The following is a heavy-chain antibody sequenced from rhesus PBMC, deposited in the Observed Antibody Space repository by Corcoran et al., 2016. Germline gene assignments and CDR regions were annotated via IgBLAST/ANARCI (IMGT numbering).Heavy chain of an antibody. D-gene: IGHD5-24*01. CDR3: AKDPSWYSLNYVYY. CDR1: GGSISSYW. V-gene: IGHV4-147*01. Sequence: QVQLQESGPGVVKPSETLSLTCAVSGGSISSYWWGWIRQPPGKGLEWSGQIYGGSSSTSYNPPLKIRVTSSSDTSKNQFSLKLSSVTAADTAVYYCAKDPSWYSLNYVYYWGPGVLVTVSA. J-gene: IGHJ4*01. CDR2: IYGGSSST.